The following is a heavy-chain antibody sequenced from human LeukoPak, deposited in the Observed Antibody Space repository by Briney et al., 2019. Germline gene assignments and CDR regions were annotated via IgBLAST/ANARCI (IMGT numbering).Heavy chain of an antibody. V-gene: IGHV3-33*01. CDR3: ARSMVRGVIITY. CDR2: IWYDGSNK. D-gene: IGHD3-10*01. J-gene: IGHJ4*02. Sequence: PGGSLRLSCAASGFTFSSYGMHWARQAPGKGLEWVAVIWYDGSNKYYADSVKGRFTISRDNSKNTLYLQMNSLRAEDTAVYYCARSMVRGVIITYWGQGTLVTVSS. CDR1: GFTFSSYG.